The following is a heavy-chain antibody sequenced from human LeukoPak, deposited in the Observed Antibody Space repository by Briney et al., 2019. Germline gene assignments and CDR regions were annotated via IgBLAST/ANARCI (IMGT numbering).Heavy chain of an antibody. Sequence: PGGSLRLSCAASGFTFSSYWMHWVRHAQATGLVWVSRINSDGSSTSYADSMKGRFTISRDNAKNTLYLQMNSLRAEDTAVYYCARDARYNDILTGCFDYWGQGTLVTVSS. D-gene: IGHD3-9*01. CDR2: INSDGSST. CDR3: ARDARYNDILTGCFDY. CDR1: GFTFSSYW. J-gene: IGHJ4*02. V-gene: IGHV3-74*01.